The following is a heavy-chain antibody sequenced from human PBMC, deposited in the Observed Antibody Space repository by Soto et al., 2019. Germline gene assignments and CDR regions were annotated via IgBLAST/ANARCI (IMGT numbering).Heavy chain of an antibody. CDR3: AIKSINTRMVRGVIGYYYGMDV. J-gene: IGHJ6*02. V-gene: IGHV1-69*13. D-gene: IGHD3-10*01. CDR2: IIPIFGTA. Sequence: SVKVSCKASGCTLSSYAISWVRQAPGQGLEWMGGIIPIFGTANYAQKFQGRVTITADESTSTAYMELSSLRSEDTAVYYCAIKSINTRMVRGVIGYYYGMDVWGQGTTVTVSS. CDR1: GCTLSSYA.